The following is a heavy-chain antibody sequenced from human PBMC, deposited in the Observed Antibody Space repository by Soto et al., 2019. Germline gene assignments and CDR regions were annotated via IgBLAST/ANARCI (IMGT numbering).Heavy chain of an antibody. CDR2: IWYDGSNK. CDR3: ARARVYYGSGRYSAYSYYCTHA. D-gene: IGHD3-10*01. Sequence: GGSLRLSCAASGLTFSNDGMHWVRQAPGKGLEWVAVIWYDGSNKYYADSVTGRFTIARDNSKNTLYLQMNSLRAEGTAVYYCARARVYYGSGRYSAYSYYCTHALGQGATVTV. J-gene: IGHJ6*02. CDR1: GLTFSNDG. V-gene: IGHV3-33*01.